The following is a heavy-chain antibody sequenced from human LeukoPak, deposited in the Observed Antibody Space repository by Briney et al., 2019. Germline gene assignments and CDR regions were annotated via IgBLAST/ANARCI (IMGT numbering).Heavy chain of an antibody. D-gene: IGHD3-22*01. Sequence: GGSLRLSCAVSGLTFNNYAMSWVRQAPGKGLEWVSAISKSGDDTYYAASAKGRFTIYRDNSKNTQYLQMNSLRAEDTAVYYCAKDLNSTYNYDSSGYEDAFDIWGQGTMVTVSS. J-gene: IGHJ3*02. CDR2: ISKSGDDT. CDR3: AKDLNSTYNYDSSGYEDAFDI. CDR1: GLTFNNYA. V-gene: IGHV3-23*01.